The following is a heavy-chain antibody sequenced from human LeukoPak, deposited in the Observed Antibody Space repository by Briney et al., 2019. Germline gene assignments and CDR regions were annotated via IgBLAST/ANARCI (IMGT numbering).Heavy chain of an antibody. Sequence: GESLKISCKDSGYSFTNYWIGWVRQMPGKGLEWMGIIHSADSNTKYSPSFQGQVTISADKSISTAYLQWSSLKASDTAMYYCARQGYYDSSAPIVIWGQGTLVTVSS. D-gene: IGHD3-22*01. CDR3: ARQGYYDSSAPIVI. CDR1: GYSFTNYW. CDR2: IHSADSNT. J-gene: IGHJ4*02. V-gene: IGHV5-51*01.